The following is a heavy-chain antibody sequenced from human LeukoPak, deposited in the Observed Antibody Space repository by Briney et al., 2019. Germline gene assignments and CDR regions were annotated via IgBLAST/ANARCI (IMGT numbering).Heavy chain of an antibody. CDR3: ARDQHVRDGEYNWFDP. Sequence: SETLSLTCAVYGGSFNGYYWSWIRQPPGKGLEWIGEINHSGSTNYNPSLESRVTMSVDTSKNQFSLKLSSVTAADTAVYYCARDQHVRDGEYNWFDPWGQGTLVTVSS. CDR1: GGSFNGYY. J-gene: IGHJ5*02. CDR2: INHSGST. V-gene: IGHV4-34*01.